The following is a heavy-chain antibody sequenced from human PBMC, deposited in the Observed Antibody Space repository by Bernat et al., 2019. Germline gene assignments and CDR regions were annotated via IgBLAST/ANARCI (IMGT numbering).Heavy chain of an antibody. J-gene: IGHJ6*02. D-gene: IGHD2-15*01. Sequence: EVQLVESGGGLVQPGGSLRLSCAASGFTFSSYAMHWVRQAPGKGLEYVSAISSNGGSTYSANSMKSRFTISRDNSKNTLYLQMGSLRAEEMAVYYCARGDIVVVVAATLFGGMDVWGQGTTVTVSS. CDR1: GFTFSSYA. CDR3: ARGDIVVVVAATLFGGMDV. CDR2: ISSNGGST. V-gene: IGHV3-64*01.